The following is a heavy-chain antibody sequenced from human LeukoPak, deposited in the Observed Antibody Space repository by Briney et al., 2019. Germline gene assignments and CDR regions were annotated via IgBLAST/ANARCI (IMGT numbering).Heavy chain of an antibody. CDR3: ARVFSGTYLNYHHFDY. D-gene: IGHD1-26*01. CDR2: ISSSSSYI. J-gene: IGHJ4*02. CDR1: GLTFRNYG. Sequence: GGSLRLSCEASGLTFRNYGINWVRQAPGKGLEWVSSISSSSSYIYYADSVKGRFTISRDNAKNSLYLQMDSLRAEDTAVYYCARVFSGTYLNYHHFDYWGQGTLVTVSS. V-gene: IGHV3-21*01.